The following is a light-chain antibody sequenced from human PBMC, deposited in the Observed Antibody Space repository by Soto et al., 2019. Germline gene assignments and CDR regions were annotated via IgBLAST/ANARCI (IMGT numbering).Light chain of an antibody. CDR1: RNVSIY. CDR3: QQSYKMPS. CDR2: ATS. V-gene: IGKV1-39*01. J-gene: IGKJ5*01. Sequence: DTQMTQSPSSLAASVGDRLTLTCRASRNVSIYLNWYQHKPGKGPTLLIHATSNLQIGVPSRFSGSGSGTEFTLTIRSLEPEDFGTYYCQQSYKMPSXGQGTRLEIK.